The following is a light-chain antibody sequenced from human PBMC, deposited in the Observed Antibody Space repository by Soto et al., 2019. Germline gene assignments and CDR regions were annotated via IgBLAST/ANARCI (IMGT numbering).Light chain of an antibody. V-gene: IGKV1-39*01. CDR1: QSISNS. J-gene: IGKJ2*01. CDR2: VAS. Sequence: DIQMTQSLSSLSASVGDTVTITCRASQSISNSLSWYQQKPGEAPKFLIYVASTLQRGVPPRFSGSGSGTDFTLTISSLQPEDVATYYCQQTFSPPYTFGQGTKLEIK. CDR3: QQTFSPPYT.